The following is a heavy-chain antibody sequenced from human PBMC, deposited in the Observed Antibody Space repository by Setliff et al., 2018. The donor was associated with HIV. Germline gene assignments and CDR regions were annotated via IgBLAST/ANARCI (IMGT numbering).Heavy chain of an antibody. CDR1: GFRFSDYW. D-gene: IGHD4-17*01. Sequence: QSGGSLRLSCGASGFRFSDYWMTWVRQAPGRGLESVANIKQDGSEKFYVDSVKGRFTISRDHATSALYLQMDSLRAEDTAVYYCARESYDYGDYVGSSSFDYWGQGTLVTVSS. CDR3: ARESYDYGDYVGSSSFDY. CDR2: IKQDGSEK. V-gene: IGHV3-7*01. J-gene: IGHJ4*02.